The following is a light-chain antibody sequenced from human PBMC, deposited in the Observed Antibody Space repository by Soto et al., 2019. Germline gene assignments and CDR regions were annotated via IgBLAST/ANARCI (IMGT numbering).Light chain of an antibody. CDR3: SSFTSRDTLV. V-gene: IGLV2-14*01. CDR1: SSDVGAYDF. J-gene: IGLJ2*01. Sequence: QSALTQPASVSGSPGQSITISCTGTSSDVGAYDFVSWYQQHPAKAPRLIISEVTNRPSGVSSRFSGSKSGNTASLTISGLQPEDEADYCCSSFTSRDTLVFGGGTTLTVL. CDR2: EVT.